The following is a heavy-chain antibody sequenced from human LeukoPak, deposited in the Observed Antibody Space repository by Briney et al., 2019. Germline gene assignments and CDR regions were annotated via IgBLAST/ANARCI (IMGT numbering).Heavy chain of an antibody. CDR2: VSSSSSYT. CDR1: GFTFSDYY. V-gene: IGHV3-11*05. CDR3: ARGLRDDSSGYSMAFDY. J-gene: IGHJ4*02. Sequence: GGSLGLSCAASGFTFSDYYMSWIRQAPGKGLEWVSYVSSSSSYTNYADSVKGRFTISRDNAKNSLYLQMNSLRAEDTAVYYCARGLRDDSSGYSMAFDYWGQGTLVTVSS. D-gene: IGHD3-22*01.